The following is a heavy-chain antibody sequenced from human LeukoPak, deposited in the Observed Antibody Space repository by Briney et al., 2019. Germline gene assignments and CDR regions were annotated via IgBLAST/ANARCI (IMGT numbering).Heavy chain of an antibody. J-gene: IGHJ6*02. CDR3: ARENGDYDRYYYYGMDV. Sequence: SGTLSLTCAVSGGSISSSNWWSWVRQPPGKGLEWIGEIYHSGSTNYNPSLKSRVTISVDKSKNQFSLKLSSVTAADTAVYYCARENGDYDRYYYYGMDVWGQGTTVTVSS. D-gene: IGHD4-17*01. CDR1: GGSISSSNW. V-gene: IGHV4-4*02. CDR2: IYHSGST.